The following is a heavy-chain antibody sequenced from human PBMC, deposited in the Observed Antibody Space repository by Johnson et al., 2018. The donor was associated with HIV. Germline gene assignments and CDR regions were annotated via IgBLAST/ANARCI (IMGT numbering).Heavy chain of an antibody. CDR2: IYSGGST. J-gene: IGHJ3*02. V-gene: IGHV3-NL1*01. CDR3: AKWTPSLRPAFDI. Sequence: QVQLVESGGGVVQPGRSLRLSCAASGFTFSSYTMHWVRQAPGKGLEWVSVIYSGGSTYYADSVKGRFTISRDNSKNTLYLQMNSLRAEDTAVYYCAKWTPSLRPAFDIWGQGTMVTVSS. D-gene: IGHD3/OR15-3a*01. CDR1: GFTFSSYT.